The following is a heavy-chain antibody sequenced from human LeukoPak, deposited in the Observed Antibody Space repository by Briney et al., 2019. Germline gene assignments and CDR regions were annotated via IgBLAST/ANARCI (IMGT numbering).Heavy chain of an antibody. J-gene: IGHJ4*02. CDR2: ISGSGGST. Sequence: PGGSLRLSCAASGFTFSNAWMSWVRQAPGKGLEWVSAISGSGGSTYYADSVKGRFTISRDNSKNTLYLQMNSLGADDTAVYYCATAGYYRFDYWGQGTLVTVSS. D-gene: IGHD3-16*01. V-gene: IGHV3-23*01. CDR3: ATAGYYRFDY. CDR1: GFTFSNAW.